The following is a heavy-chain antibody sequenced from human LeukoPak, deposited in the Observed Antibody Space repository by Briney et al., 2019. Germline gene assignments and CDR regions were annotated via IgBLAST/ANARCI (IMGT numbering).Heavy chain of an antibody. V-gene: IGHV3-7*01. J-gene: IGHJ5*02. CDR1: GFTFSSYW. Sequence: PGGSLRLSCAASGFTFSSYWMSWVRQAPGKGLEWVANIKQDGSEKYYVDSVKGRFTISRDNAKNSLYLQMNRLRAEDTAVYSSARELNGLDPWGQGTLVTVSS. CDR2: IKQDGSEK. CDR3: ARELNGLDP. D-gene: IGHD2-8*01.